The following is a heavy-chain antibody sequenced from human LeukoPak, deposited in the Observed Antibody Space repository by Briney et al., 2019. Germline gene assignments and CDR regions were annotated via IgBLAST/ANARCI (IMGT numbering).Heavy chain of an antibody. J-gene: IGHJ4*02. V-gene: IGHV4-34*01. CDR3: ARGRRWYYYDSSGPNRPYYFDY. Sequence: SETLSLTCAVYGGSFSDYFWSWIRQSPGKGLEWIGEINHNGSTNYNPSLKSRVTISIDTSKNQFSLKLSSVTAADTAVYYCARGRRWYYYDSSGPNRPYYFDYWGQGTLVTVSS. D-gene: IGHD3-22*01. CDR2: INHNGST. CDR1: GGSFSDYF.